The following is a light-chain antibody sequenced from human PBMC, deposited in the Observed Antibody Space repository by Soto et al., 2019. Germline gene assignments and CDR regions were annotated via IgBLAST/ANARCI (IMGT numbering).Light chain of an antibody. CDR2: DAS. CDR3: QQYGRSPLT. J-gene: IGKJ4*01. V-gene: IGKV3D-20*01. Sequence: ETVLTQAPGTLSLSPGERDTLSCGASQSVSNNYLAWYQQKPGLAPRLLIYDASSRATGIPDRFSGSGSGTDFTLTISKLEPEDFAVYYCQQYGRSPLTFGRGTKVEIK. CDR1: QSVSNNY.